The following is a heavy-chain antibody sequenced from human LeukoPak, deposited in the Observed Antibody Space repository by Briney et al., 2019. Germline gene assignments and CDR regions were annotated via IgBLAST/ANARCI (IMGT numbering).Heavy chain of an antibody. D-gene: IGHD6-13*01. CDR2: ISSSGSSI. V-gene: IGHV3-11*04. Sequence: GGSLRLSCAASGFTFSDYYMSWIRQAPGKGLEWLPYISSSGSSIYYADSVKGRFTISRDNAKNSLYLQMNSLRAEDTAVYYCARRRLSSSWYPDYFDYWGQGTLVTVSS. J-gene: IGHJ4*02. CDR1: GFTFSDYY. CDR3: ARRRLSSSWYPDYFDY.